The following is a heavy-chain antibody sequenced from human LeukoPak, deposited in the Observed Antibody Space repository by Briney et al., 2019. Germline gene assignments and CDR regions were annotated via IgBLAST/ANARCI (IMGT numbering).Heavy chain of an antibody. CDR1: GFTFSSYS. V-gene: IGHV3-21*01. J-gene: IGHJ5*02. CDR2: ISSSSSYI. Sequence: KSGGSLRLSCAASGFTFSSYSMNWVRQAPGKGLEWVSSISSSSSYIYYADSVKGRFTISRDNAKNSLYLQMNSLRAEDTAVYYCARDLFPAGVVVTDIPPWGQGTLVTVSS. CDR3: ARDLFPAGVVVTDIPP. D-gene: IGHD2-21*02.